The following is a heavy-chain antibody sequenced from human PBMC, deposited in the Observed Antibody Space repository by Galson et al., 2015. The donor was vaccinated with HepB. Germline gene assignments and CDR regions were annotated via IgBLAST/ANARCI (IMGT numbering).Heavy chain of an antibody. CDR2: ISNSGQTK. CDR3: AIRAPLRNS. CDR1: GFTSNIYA. Sequence: SLRLSCAASGFTSNIYAMSWVRQAPGKGLEWVSGISNSGQTKYYADHVRGRFTISRDNSKDTLYMQMDSLRVEDTAVYYCAIRAPLRNSWGQGTLVTVSS. D-gene: IGHD4-11*01. J-gene: IGHJ4*02. V-gene: IGHV3-23*01.